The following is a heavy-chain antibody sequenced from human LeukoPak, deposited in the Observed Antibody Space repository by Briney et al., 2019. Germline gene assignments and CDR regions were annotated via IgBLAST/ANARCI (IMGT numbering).Heavy chain of an antibody. CDR3: AKERALLWFGESDAFDI. V-gene: IGHV3-30*18. J-gene: IGHJ3*02. CDR2: ISYDGSNK. CDR1: GFTFSSYG. D-gene: IGHD3-10*01. Sequence: PGGSLRLSCAASGFTFSSYGMHWVRQAPGKGLEWVAVISYDGSNKYYADSVKGRFTISRDNSKNTLYLQMNSLRAEDTAVYYCAKERALLWFGESDAFDIWGQGTMVTVSS.